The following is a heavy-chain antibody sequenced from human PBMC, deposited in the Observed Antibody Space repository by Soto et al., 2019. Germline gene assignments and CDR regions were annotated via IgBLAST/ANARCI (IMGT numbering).Heavy chain of an antibody. D-gene: IGHD3-9*01. Sequence: PGGSLRLSCAASGFTFSSYGVHWVRQAPGKGLEWVAVIWYDGSNKYYADSVKGRFTISRDNSKNTLYLQMNSLRAEDTAVYYCARGVLRYFDWLSRLFDYWGQGTLVTVSS. CDR1: GFTFSSYG. V-gene: IGHV3-33*01. CDR2: IWYDGSNK. CDR3: ARGVLRYFDWLSRLFDY. J-gene: IGHJ4*02.